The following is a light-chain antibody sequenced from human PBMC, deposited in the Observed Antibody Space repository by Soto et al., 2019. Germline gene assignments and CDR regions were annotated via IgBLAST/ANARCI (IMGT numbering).Light chain of an antibody. J-gene: IGLJ3*02. Sequence: QSALTQPASVSGSPGQSVTISCTGTSSDVGGYDYVSWYQQHPGTAPKLMLYEVNNRPSGVSNRFSGSKSGNTASLTISGLQPEDEGDYYCSAYTARSTLVFGGGTQLTVL. CDR2: EVN. CDR3: SAYTARSTLV. CDR1: SSDVGGYDY. V-gene: IGLV2-14*01.